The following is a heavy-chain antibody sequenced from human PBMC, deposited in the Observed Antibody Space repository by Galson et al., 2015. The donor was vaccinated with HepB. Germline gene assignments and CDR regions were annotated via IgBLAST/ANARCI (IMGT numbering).Heavy chain of an antibody. CDR3: AKPFSRYTTRGEGNYFDS. CDR1: GFAFYNYG. V-gene: IGHV3-30*18. D-gene: IGHD1-1*01. J-gene: IGHJ4*02. CDR2: ISYDGSIK. Sequence: SLRLSCAASGFAFYNYGMHWVRQAPGKGLEWVAVISYDGSIKFYADPVKGRFTISRDSSMNTLYLQMNGLNVGDTALYFCAKPFSRYTTRGEGNYFDSWGQGVLVTVSS.